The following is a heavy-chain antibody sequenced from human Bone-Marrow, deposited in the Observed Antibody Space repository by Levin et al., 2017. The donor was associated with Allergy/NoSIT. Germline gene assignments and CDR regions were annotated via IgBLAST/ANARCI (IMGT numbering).Heavy chain of an antibody. CDR2: INYSGENT. V-gene: IGHV3-23*01. J-gene: IGHJ4*02. Sequence: GESLKISCAASGFTFSRYAMSWVRQAPGKGLEWVSAINYSGENTYYRDSVKGRFTISRDNSKSTLYLQMNSLRAEDTAVYYCAKEPPLYGTKNAEPVDTDVITGPNYWGQGTLVTVSS. CDR3: AKEPPLYGTKNAEPVDTDVITGPNY. CDR1: GFTFSRYA. D-gene: IGHD5-18*01.